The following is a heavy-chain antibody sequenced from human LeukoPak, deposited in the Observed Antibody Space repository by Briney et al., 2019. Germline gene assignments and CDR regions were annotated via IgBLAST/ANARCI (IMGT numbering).Heavy chain of an antibody. D-gene: IGHD5-12*01. CDR3: ARSPNSGYDPFDY. V-gene: IGHV4-39*01. CDR1: GGSISSSSYY. J-gene: IGHJ4*02. CDR2: IYYSGSS. Sequence: SESLSLTCTVSGGSISSSSYYWGWIRQPPGKGLEWIGSIYYSGSSYYNPSLKSRVTISVDTSKNQFSLKLSSVTAADTAVYYCARSPNSGYDPFDYWGQGTLVTVSS.